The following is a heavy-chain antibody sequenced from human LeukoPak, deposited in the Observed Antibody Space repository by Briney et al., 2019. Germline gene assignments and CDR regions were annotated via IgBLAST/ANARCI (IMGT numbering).Heavy chain of an antibody. Sequence: SVKVSCKASGYTFINYGITWVRQAPGQGLEWMGGIIPIFGTANYAQKFQGRVTITADKSTSIAYMELSSLRSEDTAVYYCARGGICGAGFDYWGQGTLVTVSS. CDR3: ARGGICGAGFDY. CDR1: GYTFINYG. J-gene: IGHJ4*02. D-gene: IGHD4/OR15-4a*01. V-gene: IGHV1-69*06. CDR2: IIPIFGTA.